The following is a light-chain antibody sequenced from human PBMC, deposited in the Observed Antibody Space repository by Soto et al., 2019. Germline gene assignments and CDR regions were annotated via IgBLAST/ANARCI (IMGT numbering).Light chain of an antibody. CDR2: GAT. CDR1: QSVSYGY. CDR3: QQYGSTPYT. J-gene: IGKJ2*01. V-gene: IGKV3-20*01. Sequence: EIVMTQSPGTLSLSPGERATLSCRASQSVSYGYVSWYQQKPGQAPRLVLAGATTRATGIPDRFRGSGGGTECTLTSSRLAPEDFAMYYCQQYGSTPYTFGQGTILEIK.